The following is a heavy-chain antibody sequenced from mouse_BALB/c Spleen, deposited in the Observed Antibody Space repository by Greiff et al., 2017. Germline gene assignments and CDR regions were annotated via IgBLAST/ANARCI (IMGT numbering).Heavy chain of an antibody. D-gene: IGHD1-1*01. V-gene: IGHV5-6-5*01. J-gene: IGHJ2*01. Sequence: EVQVVESGGGLVKPGGSLKLSCAASGFTFSSYAMSWVRQTPEKRLEWVASISSGGSTYYPDSVKGRFTISRDNARNILYLQMSSLRSEDTAMYYCARGSSSLDYWGQGTTLTVSS. CDR1: GFTFSSYA. CDR2: ISSGGST. CDR3: ARGSSSLDY.